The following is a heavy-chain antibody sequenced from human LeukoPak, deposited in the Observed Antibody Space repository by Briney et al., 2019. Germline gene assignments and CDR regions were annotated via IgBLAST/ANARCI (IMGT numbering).Heavy chain of an antibody. D-gene: IGHD3-3*01. Sequence: SETLSLTCTVAGGSMSSSSYYWDWIRQPPGKGLEWIGSSYYSGSTYYNPSLKSRVTISVDTSKNQFSLKLSSVTAADTAVYYCAREYYDFWSGYYISSSRDDASYFDYWRQGNLVTVSS. CDR1: GGSMSSSSYY. CDR2: SYYSGST. J-gene: IGHJ4*02. CDR3: AREYYDFWSGYYISSSRDDASYFDY. V-gene: IGHV4-39*01.